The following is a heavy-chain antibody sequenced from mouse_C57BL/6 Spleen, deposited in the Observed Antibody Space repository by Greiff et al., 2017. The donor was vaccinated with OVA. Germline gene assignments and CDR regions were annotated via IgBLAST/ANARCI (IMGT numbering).Heavy chain of an antibody. Sequence: EVKLVESGEGLVKPGGSLKLSCAASGFTFSSYAMSWVRQTPEKRLEWVAYISSGGDYIYYADTMKGRFTISRDNARNTLYLQMSSLKSEDTAMYYCTRDRGYDGYAMDYWGQGTSVTVSS. CDR3: TRDRGYDGYAMDY. V-gene: IGHV5-9-1*02. CDR2: ISSGGDYI. CDR1: GFTFSSYA. D-gene: IGHD2-2*01. J-gene: IGHJ4*01.